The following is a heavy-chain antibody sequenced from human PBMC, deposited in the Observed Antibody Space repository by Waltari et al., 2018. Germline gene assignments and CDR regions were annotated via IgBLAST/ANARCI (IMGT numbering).Heavy chain of an antibody. Sequence: QVQLVESGGGVVQPGGCLRLSCAASGVTFSSCGMHWVRQAPGKGLELVAFIRYDGSNTSYADSVTGRFPISRDNSKNTLYLPMHSLRAEVTAVYYCAKSGTSDYYYYMDVWGKGTTVTISS. CDR2: IRYDGSNT. CDR3: AKSGTSDYYYYMDV. V-gene: IGHV3-30*02. CDR1: GVTFSSCG. J-gene: IGHJ6*03. D-gene: IGHD2-2*01.